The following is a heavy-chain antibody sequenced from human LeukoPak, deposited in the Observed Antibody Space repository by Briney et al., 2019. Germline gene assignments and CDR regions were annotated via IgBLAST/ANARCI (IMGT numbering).Heavy chain of an antibody. J-gene: IGHJ4*02. V-gene: IGHV1-2*02. CDR3: ARGAHYHDSSEGYDY. D-gene: IGHD3-22*01. CDR2: ITPNSGGT. Sequence: GASVKVSFKASVDTFTAYYMRWVRQAPGQGLEWMGWITPNSGGTNYAQKFQGRVTMTRDTSISTAYMELSRLRSHDTAVYYCARGAHYHDSSEGYDYWGQGTLVTVSS. CDR1: VDTFTAYY.